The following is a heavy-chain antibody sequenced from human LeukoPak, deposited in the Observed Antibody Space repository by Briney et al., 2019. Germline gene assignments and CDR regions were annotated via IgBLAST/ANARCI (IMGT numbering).Heavy chain of an antibody. CDR3: ARGDYDLYYYYMDV. CDR1: GGTFSSYA. V-gene: IGHV1-69*05. J-gene: IGHJ6*03. Sequence: SVKVSCKASGGTFSSYAISWVRQAPGQGLEWMGGIIPIFGSANYAQKFQGRVTITTDESTSTAYMELSSLRSEDTAVYYCARGDYDLYYYYMDVWGKGTTVTVSS. CDR2: IIPIFGSA. D-gene: IGHD4-17*01.